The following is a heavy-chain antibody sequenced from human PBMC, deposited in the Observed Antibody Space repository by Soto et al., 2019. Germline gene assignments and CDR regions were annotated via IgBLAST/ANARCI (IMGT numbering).Heavy chain of an antibody. D-gene: IGHD2-21*01. CDR2: VAYDGSNI. Sequence: QVQLVESGGGVVQPGRSLRLSCAASGFTMSNYAMHWLRQAPGKGLEWVAVVAYDGSNIYYADSVKGRFTISRDNSKNTLYLQMNSLRTEETATYSCGCGGSYSFDFWGQGTLVTVSS. CDR3: GCGGSYSFDF. CDR1: GFTMSNYA. V-gene: IGHV3-30-3*01. J-gene: IGHJ4*02.